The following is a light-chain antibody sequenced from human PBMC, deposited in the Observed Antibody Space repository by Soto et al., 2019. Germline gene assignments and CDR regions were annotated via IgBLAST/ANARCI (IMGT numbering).Light chain of an antibody. Sequence: DIQMTQSPSTLSGSVGDRVTITCRASQTISSWLAWYQQKPGKAPKLLIYKASTLKSGVPSRFSGSGSGTEFTLTISGLQIEDLATYYCQVYNNGPPGFGQGTRLEIK. J-gene: IGKJ5*01. CDR1: QTISSW. CDR3: QVYNNGPPG. CDR2: KAS. V-gene: IGKV1-5*03.